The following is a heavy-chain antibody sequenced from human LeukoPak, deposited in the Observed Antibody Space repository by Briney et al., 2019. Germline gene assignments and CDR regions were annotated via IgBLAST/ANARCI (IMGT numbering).Heavy chain of an antibody. CDR2: INWNGGST. J-gene: IGHJ3*02. Sequence: GGSLRLSCAASGFTIDDYGMSWVRQAPGKGLEWVSGINWNGGSTGYADSVKGRFSISRDSAKNSLYLQMNSLRAEDTALYYCARDSYYYDSSADYGDDAFDIWGQGTMVTVSS. D-gene: IGHD3-22*01. V-gene: IGHV3-20*04. CDR3: ARDSYYYDSSADYGDDAFDI. CDR1: GFTIDDYG.